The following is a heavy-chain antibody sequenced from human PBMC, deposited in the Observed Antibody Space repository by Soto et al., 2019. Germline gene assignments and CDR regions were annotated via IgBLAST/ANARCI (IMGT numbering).Heavy chain of an antibody. CDR1: GGTTSNYY. V-gene: IGHV4-59*01. CDR2: IHNSGSI. J-gene: IGHJ4*02. CDR3: ATGRDRHNYRPFGY. Sequence: QVQLQESGPGLVKPSETLSLTCTVPGGTTSNYYWSWIRQPPGKGLEWIGYIHNSGSINYNPSLNSRFTISIDRSKNQFSLKLTSVTAADTAVYFCATGRDRHNYRPFGYWGQGTLVTVSS. D-gene: IGHD3-10*01.